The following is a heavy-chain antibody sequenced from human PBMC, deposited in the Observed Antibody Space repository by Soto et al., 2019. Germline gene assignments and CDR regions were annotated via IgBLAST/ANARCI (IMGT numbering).Heavy chain of an antibody. Sequence: SETLSLTCTVSGGSLSSSSYYWGWIRQPPGKGLEWIGSIYYSGSTYYNPSLKSRVTISVDTSKNQFSLKLSSVTAADTAVYYCARANWYSEYWGQGTLVTVSS. CDR2: IYYSGST. J-gene: IGHJ4*02. CDR3: ARANWYSEY. D-gene: IGHD7-27*01. V-gene: IGHV4-39*01. CDR1: GGSLSSSSYY.